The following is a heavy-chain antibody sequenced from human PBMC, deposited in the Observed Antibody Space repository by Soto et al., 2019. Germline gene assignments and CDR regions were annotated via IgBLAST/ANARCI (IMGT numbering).Heavy chain of an antibody. CDR1: GYSFTSYW. CDR2: IDPSDSYT. Sequence: PGESLKISCKGSGYSFTSYWTSWVRQMPGKGLEWMGRIDPSDSYTNYSPSFQGHVTISADKSISTAYLQWSSLKASDTAMYYCASRRPGYSSGWCSWGQGTLVTVSS. D-gene: IGHD6-19*01. J-gene: IGHJ4*02. CDR3: ASRRPGYSSGWCS. V-gene: IGHV5-10-1*01.